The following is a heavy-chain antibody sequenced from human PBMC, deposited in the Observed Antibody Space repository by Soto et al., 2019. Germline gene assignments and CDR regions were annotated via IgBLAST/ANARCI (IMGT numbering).Heavy chain of an antibody. J-gene: IGHJ6*02. Sequence: GGSLRLSCAASGFTFDDYAMHWVRQAPGKGLEWVSGISWNSGSIGYADSVKGRFTISRDNAKNSLYLQMNSLRAEDTALYHCAKDIGQQQLVYYYYGMDVWGQGTTVTVSS. CDR1: GFTFDDYA. D-gene: IGHD6-13*01. V-gene: IGHV3-9*01. CDR2: ISWNSGSI. CDR3: AKDIGQQQLVYYYYGMDV.